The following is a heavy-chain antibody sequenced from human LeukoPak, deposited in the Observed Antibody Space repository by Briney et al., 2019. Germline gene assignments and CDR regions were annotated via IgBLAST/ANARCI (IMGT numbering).Heavy chain of an antibody. CDR3: ARDLTLSY. V-gene: IGHV3-48*01. Sequence: PGGSLRLSCAASGFTFSSYNMNWVRQAPGKGLEWVSFISSSASTIYYADSVKGRFTISKDNAKNSLYLQMNSLRVEDTAVYYCARDLTLSYWGQGTLVTVSS. J-gene: IGHJ4*02. CDR1: GFTFSSYN. D-gene: IGHD1-14*01. CDR2: ISSSASTI.